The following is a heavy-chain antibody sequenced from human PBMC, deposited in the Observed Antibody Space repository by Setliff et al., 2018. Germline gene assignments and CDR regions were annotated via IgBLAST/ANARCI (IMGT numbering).Heavy chain of an antibody. J-gene: IGHJ4*02. CDR1: GYTFTGYY. D-gene: IGHD2-2*01. CDR3: ARGPPDFVVVPAAAKFDF. CDR2: MSPVYGIA. V-gene: IGHV1-18*04. Sequence: ASVKVSCKASGYTFTGYYMHWVRQAPGQGLEWMGWMSPVYGIANYARKFQGRVTLTADTSTTTAYLELRSLRSDDTAVYYCARGPPDFVVVPAAAKFDFWGQGTLVTVSS.